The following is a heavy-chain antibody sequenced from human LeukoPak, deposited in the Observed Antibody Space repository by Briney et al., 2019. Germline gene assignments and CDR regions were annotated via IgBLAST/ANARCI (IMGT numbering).Heavy chain of an antibody. Sequence: PSETLSLTCTVSGGSISSYYWSWIRQPPGKGLEWIGYIYYRGNTNYNPSLKSRVTISEDTSKNQFSLKLSFVSAADTAVYYCVRDGGSGWTGFDYWGQGTLVTVSS. CDR3: VRDGGSGWTGFDY. V-gene: IGHV4-59*01. J-gene: IGHJ4*02. CDR1: GGSISSYY. D-gene: IGHD6-19*01. CDR2: IYYRGNT.